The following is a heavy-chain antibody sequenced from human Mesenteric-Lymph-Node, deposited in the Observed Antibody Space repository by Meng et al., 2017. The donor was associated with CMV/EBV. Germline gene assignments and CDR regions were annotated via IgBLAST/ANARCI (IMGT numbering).Heavy chain of an antibody. CDR3: AHLFRSGYDY. J-gene: IGHJ4*02. D-gene: IGHD5-12*01. CDR1: GFSLSTTGVG. CDR2: IYWDDDK. V-gene: IGHV2-5*02. Sequence: LTCPFSGFSLSTTGVGVGWIRQPPGKALEWLALIYWDDDKRYSPSLKSRLTITKDTSKNQVVLTMASVDPVDTATYYCAHLFRSGYDYWGQGTLVTVSS.